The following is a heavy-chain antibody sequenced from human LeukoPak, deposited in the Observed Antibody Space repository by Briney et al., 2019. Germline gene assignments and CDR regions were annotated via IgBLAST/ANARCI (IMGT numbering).Heavy chain of an antibody. D-gene: IGHD3-22*01. CDR2: ISSTSSYT. V-gene: IGHV3-11*05. J-gene: IGHJ4*02. CDR3: ARATSYYDSSGYLTY. CDR1: GFTFSDYY. Sequence: PGGSLRLSCAASGFTFSDYYMNWIRQAPGKGLEWVSYISSTSSYTNYADSVKGRFTISRDNAKNSLYLQMNSLRAEDTAVYYCARATSYYDSSGYLTYWGQGALVTVSS.